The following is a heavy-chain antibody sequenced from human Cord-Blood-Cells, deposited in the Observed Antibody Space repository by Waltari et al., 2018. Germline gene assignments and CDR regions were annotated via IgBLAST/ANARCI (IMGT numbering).Heavy chain of an antibody. D-gene: IGHD3-3*01. CDR2: IYYSGST. CDR1: GGSISSSSYY. CDR3: ARRFPYYDFWSGYYDAFDI. J-gene: IGHJ3*02. Sequence: QLQLQESGPGLVKPSEPLSLTCTVSGGSISSSSYYWGWIRQPPGKGLEWIGSIYYSGSTYYNPSLKSRVTISVDTSKNQFSLKLSSVTAADTAVYYCARRFPYYDFWSGYYDAFDIWGQGTMVTVSS. V-gene: IGHV4-39*01.